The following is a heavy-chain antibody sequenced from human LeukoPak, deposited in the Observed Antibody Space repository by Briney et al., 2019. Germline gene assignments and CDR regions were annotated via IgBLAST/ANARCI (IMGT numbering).Heavy chain of an antibody. CDR2: IYYSGST. CDR1: GGSISSSSYY. J-gene: IGHJ1*01. D-gene: IGHD4-23*01. V-gene: IGHV4-39*07. Sequence: ETLSLTCTVSGGSISSSSYYWGWIRQPPGKGLEWIGSIYYSGSTYYNPSLKSRVTISVDTSKNQFSLKLSSVTAADTAVYYCASYRGAFFQHWGQGTLVTVSS. CDR3: ASYRGAFFQH.